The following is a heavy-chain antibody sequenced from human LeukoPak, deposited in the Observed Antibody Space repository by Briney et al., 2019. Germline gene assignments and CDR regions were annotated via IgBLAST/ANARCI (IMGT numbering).Heavy chain of an antibody. CDR3: ARDRIYGSSSKLWFGTSHYYYGMDV. J-gene: IGHJ6*02. CDR1: GYTFTSYG. D-gene: IGHD6-6*01. CDR2: ISAYNGNT. Sequence: GASVKVSCKASGYTFTSYGISWVRQAPGQGLEWMGWISAYNGNTNYAQKLQGRVTMTTDTSTSTAYMELRSLRSDDTAVYYCARDRIYGSSSKLWFGTSHYYYGMDVWGQGTTVTVSS. V-gene: IGHV1-18*01.